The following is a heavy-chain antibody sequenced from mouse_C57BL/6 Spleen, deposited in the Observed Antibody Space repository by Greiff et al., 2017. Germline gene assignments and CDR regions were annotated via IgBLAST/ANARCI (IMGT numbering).Heavy chain of an antibody. CDR2: IWGVGST. J-gene: IGHJ4*01. CDR1: GFSLTSYG. CDR3: ATLYYGNLDYYAMDY. D-gene: IGHD2-1*01. V-gene: IGHV2-6*01. Sequence: VHLVESGPGLVAPSQSLSITCTVSGFSLTSYGVDWVRQSPGKGLEWLGVIWGVGSTNYNSALKSRLSISKDNSKSQVFLKMNSLQTDDTAMYYCATLYYGNLDYYAMDYGGQGTSVTVSS.